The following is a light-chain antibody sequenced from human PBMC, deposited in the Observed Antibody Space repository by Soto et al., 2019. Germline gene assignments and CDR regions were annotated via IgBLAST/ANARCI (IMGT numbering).Light chain of an antibody. J-gene: IGKJ2*01. CDR3: QLRTNWPYT. Sequence: EIVLTQSPATLSLSPGERVTLSCRASQSVSSYLAWYQHKPGQAPRLLIYDVSNTATGIPARFRGSGSGTDFTLTISSLEPGDSAIYYCQLRTNWPYTFGQGTKLEI. V-gene: IGKV3-11*01. CDR2: DVS. CDR1: QSVSSY.